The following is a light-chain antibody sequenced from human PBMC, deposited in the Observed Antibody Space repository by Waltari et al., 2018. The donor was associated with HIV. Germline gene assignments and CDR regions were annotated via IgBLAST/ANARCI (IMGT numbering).Light chain of an antibody. CDR2: EDN. Sequence: FVLTQPHSASESPGKAVTISCTRHSGNIATNYVQWYQQRPGSSPTTVIYEDNQRPSGVPDRFSGSIDSSSNSAALSISGLETDDEADYYCQSYDNNDVIFGGGTRLTVL. V-gene: IGLV6-57*01. CDR3: QSYDNNDVI. CDR1: SGNIATNY. J-gene: IGLJ2*01.